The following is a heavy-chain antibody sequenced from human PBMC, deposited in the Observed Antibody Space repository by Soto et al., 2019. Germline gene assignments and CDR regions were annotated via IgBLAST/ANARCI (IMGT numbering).Heavy chain of an antibody. CDR3: AKGLAMAGYYFYLMDV. D-gene: IGHD6-19*01. V-gene: IGHV3-23*01. CDR1: GFTFSNYA. CDR2: ITGSGGTT. Sequence: EVQLLESGGGWIQPGGSLRLSCAAAGFTFSNYAVSWVRKAPGKGLEWVSAITGSGGTTYYSDSVKGRFTISRANSTNTLYVEMSSLRAEDTARYHCAKGLAMAGYYFYLMDVWGQGTTDTVSS. J-gene: IGHJ6*02.